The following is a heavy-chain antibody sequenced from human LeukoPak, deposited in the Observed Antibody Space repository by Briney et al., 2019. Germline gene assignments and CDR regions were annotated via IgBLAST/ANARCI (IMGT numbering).Heavy chain of an antibody. CDR1: GGSISSYY. V-gene: IGHV4-59*01. CDR2: IYYSGSI. D-gene: IGHD2-21*02. J-gene: IGHJ3*02. Sequence: PSESLSLTCTVSGGSISSYYWSWIRQPPGKGLEWIGYIYYSGSINYNPSLKSRVTISVNTSKNQFSLKLSSVTAADTAVYYCARGSLAYCGGDCYSGAFDIWGQGTMVTVSS. CDR3: ARGSLAYCGGDCYSGAFDI.